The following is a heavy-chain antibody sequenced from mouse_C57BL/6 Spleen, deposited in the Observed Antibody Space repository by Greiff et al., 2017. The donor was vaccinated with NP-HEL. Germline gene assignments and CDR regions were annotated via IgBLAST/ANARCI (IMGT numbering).Heavy chain of an antibody. CDR3: ARDYDGSRAMEY. J-gene: IGHJ4*01. CDR1: GFSLTSFA. Sequence: QVQLQQSGPGLVAPSQSLSITCTVPGFSLTSFAISCVRQPLGKGLEWFGVIWSGGGTNHNSALKSRLSISKDNSKSQVFLKMDSQQTEDTARYDSARDYDGSRAMEYWGKRTSVTVSS. D-gene: IGHD1-1*01. CDR2: IWSGGGT. V-gene: IGHV2-9-1*01.